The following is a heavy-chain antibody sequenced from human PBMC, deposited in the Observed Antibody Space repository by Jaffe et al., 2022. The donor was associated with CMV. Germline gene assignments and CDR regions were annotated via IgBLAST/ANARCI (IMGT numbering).Heavy chain of an antibody. D-gene: IGHD6-13*01. CDR1: GFTFSSYW. CDR3: ASHYSSRLGYGMDV. J-gene: IGHJ6*02. CDR2: IKQDGSEK. V-gene: IGHV3-7*01. Sequence: EVQLVESGGGLVQPGGSLRLSCAASGFTFSSYWMSWVRQAPGKGLEWVANIKQDGSEKYYVDSVKGRFTISRDNAKNSLYLQMNSLRAEDTAVYYCASHYSSRLGYGMDVWGQGTTVTVSS.